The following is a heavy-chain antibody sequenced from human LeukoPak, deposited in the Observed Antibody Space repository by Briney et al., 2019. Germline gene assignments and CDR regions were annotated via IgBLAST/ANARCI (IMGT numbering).Heavy chain of an antibody. CDR3: ARGVDTAMGVGY. CDR2: IYYSGST. J-gene: IGHJ4*02. Sequence: PSETLSLTCTVSGGSISSGDYYWSWILQPPGKGLEWIGYIYYSGSTYYNPSLNSRVTISVDTSKNQFSLKLSSVTAADTAVYYCARGVDTAMGVGYWGQGTLVTVSS. CDR1: GGSISSGDYY. V-gene: IGHV4-30-4*08. D-gene: IGHD5-18*01.